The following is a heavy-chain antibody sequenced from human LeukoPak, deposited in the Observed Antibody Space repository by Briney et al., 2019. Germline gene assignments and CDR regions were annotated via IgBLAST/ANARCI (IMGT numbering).Heavy chain of an antibody. Sequence: ASVKVSCKASGYTFTGYGISWVRQAPGQGLEWMGWISAYNGSTNYAQKLQGRVTMTTDTSTSTAYMELRSLRSDDTAVYYCAREPGGGFQYDYWGQGTLVTVSS. CDR1: GYTFTGYG. D-gene: IGHD3-16*01. J-gene: IGHJ4*02. CDR2: ISAYNGST. V-gene: IGHV1-18*04. CDR3: AREPGGGFQYDY.